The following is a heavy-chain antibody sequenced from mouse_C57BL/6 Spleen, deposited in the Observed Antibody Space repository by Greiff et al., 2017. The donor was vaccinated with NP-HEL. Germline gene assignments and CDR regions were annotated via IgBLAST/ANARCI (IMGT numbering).Heavy chain of an antibody. CDR3: ASGGGAAQATDYFDY. D-gene: IGHD3-2*02. CDR2: IYPGSGST. CDR1: GYTFTSYW. J-gene: IGHJ2*01. V-gene: IGHV1-55*01. Sequence: QVQLQQPGAELVKPGASVKMSCKASGYTFTSYWITWVKQRPGQGLEWIGDIYPGSGSTNYNEKFKSKATLTVDTSSSTAYMQLSSLTSEDSAVYYCASGGGAAQATDYFDYWGQGTTLTVSS.